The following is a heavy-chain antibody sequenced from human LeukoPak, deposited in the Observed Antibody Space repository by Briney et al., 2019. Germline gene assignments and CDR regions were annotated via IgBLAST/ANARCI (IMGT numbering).Heavy chain of an antibody. D-gene: IGHD6-13*01. CDR2: IYYSGST. V-gene: IGHV4-39*01. Sequence: PSETLSLTCTVSGGSISSSSYYWGWIRQPPGKGLEWIGSIYYSGSTYYNPSLKSRVTISVGTSKNQFSLKLSSVTAADTAVYYCARLVAAAGTHWGQGTLVTVSS. J-gene: IGHJ4*02. CDR3: ARLVAAAGTH. CDR1: GGSISSSSYY.